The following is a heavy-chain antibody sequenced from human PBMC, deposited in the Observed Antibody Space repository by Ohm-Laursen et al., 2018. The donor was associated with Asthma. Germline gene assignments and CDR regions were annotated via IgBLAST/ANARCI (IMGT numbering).Heavy chain of an antibody. CDR3: AVGDCSGGSCYSFDY. V-gene: IGHV4-61*01. CDR1: GGSDSSGSYY. J-gene: IGHJ4*02. D-gene: IGHD2-15*01. Sequence: SDTLSLTCPVSGGSDSSGSYYWSWIRQPPGKGLEWIGYIYYSGSTNYNPSLKSRVTISVDTSKNQFSLKLSSVTAADTAVYYCAVGDCSGGSCYSFDYWGQGTLVTVSS. CDR2: IYYSGST.